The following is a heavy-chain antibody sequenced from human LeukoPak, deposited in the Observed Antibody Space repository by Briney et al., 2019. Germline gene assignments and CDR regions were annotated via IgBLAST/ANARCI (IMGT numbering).Heavy chain of an antibody. V-gene: IGHV4-4*02. J-gene: IGHJ3*02. CDR1: VGSISSGNW. D-gene: IGHD1-26*01. CDR3: ARDQGGGRHARVAFDI. CDR2: VYHNGTP. Sequence: SETLPLTRAVSVGSISSGNWWSWVRQSPGKGLEWIGEVYHNGTPNYNPSLKSRVTVSVDKSKNQFPLRLTSVTAADTAVYYCARDQGGGRHARVAFDIWGQGTMVTVSS.